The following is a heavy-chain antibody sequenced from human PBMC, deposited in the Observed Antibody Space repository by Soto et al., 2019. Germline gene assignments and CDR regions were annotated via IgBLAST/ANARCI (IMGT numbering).Heavy chain of an antibody. CDR2: IYRTGST. Sequence: SETLSLTCAVSGGSFTSNNWWTWVRQPPGQGLEWIGEIYRTGSTNYHPPLKSRVTISLDKSENQFSLKVTSLTAADTAVYYCASRDPGTSVDYWGQGTTVTVSS. V-gene: IGHV4-4*02. CDR1: GGSFTSNNW. CDR3: ASRDPGTSVDY. J-gene: IGHJ4*03. D-gene: IGHD1-7*01.